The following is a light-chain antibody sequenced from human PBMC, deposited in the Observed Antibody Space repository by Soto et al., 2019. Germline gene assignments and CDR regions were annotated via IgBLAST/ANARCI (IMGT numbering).Light chain of an antibody. CDR1: SSNIGAGYD. V-gene: IGLV1-40*01. CDR2: TNS. Sequence: QSVLTQPPSVSGAPGQGVTISCAGTSSNIGAGYDVHWYQQVPGTAPKLLIYTNSNRPSSVPDRFSGSKSGTSASLAITGLQAADEADYYCQSYDSSLSALVFGGGTKLTVL. CDR3: QSYDSSLSALV. J-gene: IGLJ3*02.